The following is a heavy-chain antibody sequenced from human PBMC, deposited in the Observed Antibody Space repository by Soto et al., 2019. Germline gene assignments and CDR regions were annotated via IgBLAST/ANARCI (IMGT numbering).Heavy chain of an antibody. D-gene: IGHD6-13*01. Sequence: QLQLQESGPGLVKPSETLSLSCTVSGGSISSSFYWGWIRQPPGKGLEWIGSIYATGNTYYNPSLKGRVTISADTSKNQFSLNLISVTAADTALYYCRSSSRYSTDVWGQGATVTVSS. CDR2: IYATGNT. CDR1: GGSISSSFY. CDR3: RSSSRYSTDV. V-gene: IGHV4-39*01. J-gene: IGHJ6*02.